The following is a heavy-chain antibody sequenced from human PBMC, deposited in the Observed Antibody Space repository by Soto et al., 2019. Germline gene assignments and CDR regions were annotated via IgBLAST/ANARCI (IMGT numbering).Heavy chain of an antibody. Sequence: GGSLRLSCAASGFTFDDYAMHWVRQAPGKGLEWVSGISWNSGSIGYADSVKGRFTISRDNAKNSLYLQMNSLRAEDTALYYCAKDNKAMIVGRSAPNFDYWGQGTLVTVSS. D-gene: IGHD3-22*01. J-gene: IGHJ4*02. CDR2: ISWNSGSI. CDR1: GFTFDDYA. V-gene: IGHV3-9*01. CDR3: AKDNKAMIVGRSAPNFDY.